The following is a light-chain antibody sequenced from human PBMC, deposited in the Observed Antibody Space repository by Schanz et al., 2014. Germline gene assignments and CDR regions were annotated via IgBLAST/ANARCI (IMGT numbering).Light chain of an antibody. Sequence: DIQMTQSPSTLSASVGDRVTITCRASQSISTWVAWYQQKPGEAPKLLIYEASSLESGVPSRFSGSGSGTDFTLTISSLQPEDFATYYCQQANNFPPLTFGGGTKVEIK. CDR3: QQANNFPPLT. CDR2: EAS. V-gene: IGKV1-5*01. CDR1: QSISTW. J-gene: IGKJ4*01.